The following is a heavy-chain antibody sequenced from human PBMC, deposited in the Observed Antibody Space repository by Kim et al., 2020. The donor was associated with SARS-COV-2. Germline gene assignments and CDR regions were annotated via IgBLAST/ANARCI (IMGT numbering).Heavy chain of an antibody. CDR3: AYPDPVMVVSGVGGGGECYATHY. CDR1: GFSFSGSA. Sequence: GGSLRLSCAASGFSFSGSAMHWVRQASGKGLEWVGRISSKGNNYATAYAASVKVTFTISRDDSKNTAYLQMNNQKTEDKAVYYCAYPDPVMVVSGVGGGGECYATHYWGQGTMVTVSS. CDR2: ISSKGNNYAT. J-gene: IGHJ4*02. V-gene: IGHV3-73*01. D-gene: IGHD2-21*01.